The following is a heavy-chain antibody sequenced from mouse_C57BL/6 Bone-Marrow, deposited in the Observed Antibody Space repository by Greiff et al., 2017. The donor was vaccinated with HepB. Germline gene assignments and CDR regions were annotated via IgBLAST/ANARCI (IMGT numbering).Heavy chain of an antibody. Sequence: QVQLQQPGAELVMPGASVKLSCKASGYTFTSYWMHWVKQRPGQGLEWIGEIDPSDSYTNYNQKFKGKSTLTVDKSSSKAYMQLSSLTSEDSAVYYCAREGIYYYGSTVYYYAMDYWGQGTSVTVSS. CDR1: GYTFTSYW. CDR3: AREGIYYYGSTVYYYAMDY. J-gene: IGHJ4*01. D-gene: IGHD1-1*01. CDR2: IDPSDSYT. V-gene: IGHV1-69*01.